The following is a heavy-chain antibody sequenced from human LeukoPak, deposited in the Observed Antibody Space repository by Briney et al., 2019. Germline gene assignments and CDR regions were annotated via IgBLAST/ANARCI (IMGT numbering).Heavy chain of an antibody. CDR3: ARVGYGDYSYFDY. D-gene: IGHD4-17*01. CDR2: ISYDGSNK. V-gene: IGHV3-30*04. CDR1: GFTFSNYA. J-gene: IGHJ4*02. Sequence: GRSLRLSCAASGFTFSNYAMHWVRQAPGKGLEWVSVISYDGSNKYYADSVKGRFTISRDNSKNTLYLQMNSLRAEDTAVYYCARVGYGDYSYFDYWGQGTLVTVSS.